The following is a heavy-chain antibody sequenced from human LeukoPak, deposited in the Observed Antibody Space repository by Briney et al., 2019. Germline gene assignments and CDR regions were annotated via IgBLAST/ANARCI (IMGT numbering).Heavy chain of an antibody. CDR2: FDPEDGET. Sequence: ASVKVSCKVSGYTLTELSMHWVRQAPGKGLEWMGGFDPEDGETIYAQKFQGRVTVTEDTSTDTAYMELSSLRSEDTAVYYCATRLLYSGYDQPYYYYGMDVWGQGTTVTVSS. D-gene: IGHD5-12*01. V-gene: IGHV1-24*01. CDR1: GYTLTELS. J-gene: IGHJ6*02. CDR3: ATRLLYSGYDQPYYYYGMDV.